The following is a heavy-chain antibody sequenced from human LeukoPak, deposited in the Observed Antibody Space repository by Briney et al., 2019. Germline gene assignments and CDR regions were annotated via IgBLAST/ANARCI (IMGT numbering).Heavy chain of an antibody. D-gene: IGHD3-16*02. CDR2: INWNGDSR. Sequence: GGSLRLSCTASGFKFDDYGMTWVRQAPGKGLEWVSDINWNGDSRGYAHSVRGRFTIYRDNAKKSLYMQMNSLRAEDTAVYYCARTPNGNPDYVWGSYRYTFYYYYYMDVWGKGTTVTVSS. CDR1: GFKFDDYG. J-gene: IGHJ6*03. V-gene: IGHV3-20*04. CDR3: ARTPNGNPDYVWGSYRYTFYYYYYMDV.